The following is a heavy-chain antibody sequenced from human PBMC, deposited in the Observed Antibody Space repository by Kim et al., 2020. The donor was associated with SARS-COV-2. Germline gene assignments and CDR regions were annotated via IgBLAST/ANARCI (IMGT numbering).Heavy chain of an antibody. D-gene: IGHD6-19*01. Sequence: GGSLRLSCAASGFTVSSNYMSWVRQAPGKGLEWVSVIYSGGSTYYADSVKGRFTISRDNSKNTLYLQMNSLRAEDTAVYYCARGPLYSSGWLDWYFDLWGRGTLVTVSS. V-gene: IGHV3-66*01. CDR1: GFTVSSNY. CDR3: ARGPLYSSGWLDWYFDL. CDR2: IYSGGST. J-gene: IGHJ2*01.